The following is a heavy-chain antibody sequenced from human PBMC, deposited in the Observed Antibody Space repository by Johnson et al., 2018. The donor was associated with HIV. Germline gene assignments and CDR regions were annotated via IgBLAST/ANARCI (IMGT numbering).Heavy chain of an antibody. V-gene: IGHV3-9*01. D-gene: IGHD1-14*01. Sequence: VQLVESGRGLVQPGGSLRLSCAASGFSFDDYAMHWVRQVPGKGLEWVAGISWNGGSTYYADSVKGRFTISRDNAKNSLYLQMNSLRAEDTAVYYCARENLGDFDIWGQGTMVTVSS. J-gene: IGHJ3*02. CDR2: ISWNGGST. CDR1: GFSFDDYA. CDR3: ARENLGDFDI.